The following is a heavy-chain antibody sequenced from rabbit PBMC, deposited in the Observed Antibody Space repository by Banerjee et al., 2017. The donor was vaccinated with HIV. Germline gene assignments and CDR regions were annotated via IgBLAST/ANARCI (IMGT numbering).Heavy chain of an antibody. D-gene: IGHD4-2*01. J-gene: IGHJ6*01. CDR3: ARISRMLVVIDL. V-gene: IGHV1S40*01. CDR2: IYAGSSAIT. Sequence: QSLEESGGDLVKPGASLTLTCTASGFSLNIYEMCWVRQAPGKGLEWIACIYAGSSAITYYANWAKGRFTISKTSSTTVTLQMTSLTAADTATYFCARISRMLVVIDLWGPGTLVTVS. CDR1: GFSLNIYE.